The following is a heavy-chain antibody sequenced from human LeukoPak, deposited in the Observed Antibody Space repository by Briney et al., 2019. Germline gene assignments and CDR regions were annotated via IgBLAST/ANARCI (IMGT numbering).Heavy chain of an antibody. CDR3: ARDCRSSIAVAGFLDY. J-gene: IGHJ4*02. D-gene: IGHD6-19*01. V-gene: IGHV3-66*01. Sequence: PGGSLRLSCAASGFTVSSNYMSWVRQAPGKGLEWVSVIYSGGSTYYADSVKGRFTISRDNSKNTLYLQMNSLRAEDTAIYYCARDCRSSIAVAGFLDYWGQGTLVTVSS. CDR2: IYSGGST. CDR1: GFTVSSNY.